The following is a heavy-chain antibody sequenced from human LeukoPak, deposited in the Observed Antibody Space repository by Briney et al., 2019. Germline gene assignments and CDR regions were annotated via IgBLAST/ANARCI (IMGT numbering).Heavy chain of an antibody. D-gene: IGHD6-19*01. J-gene: IGHJ6*03. CDR2: IYSSGSS. CDR1: GGSISSYY. V-gene: IGHV4-59*10. CDR3: ARLAVAASDMDV. Sequence: WGTLSLSCAVSGGSISSYYRSWVRQPAGKGLEWIGRIYSSGSSNYNPSLKSRVTMTVDTNKNQYSLKLSSVTAAETAVYYCARLAVAASDMDVWGKRTTVTVSS.